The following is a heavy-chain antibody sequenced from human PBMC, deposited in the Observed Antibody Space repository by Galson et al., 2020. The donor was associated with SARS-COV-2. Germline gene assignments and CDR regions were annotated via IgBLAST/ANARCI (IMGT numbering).Heavy chain of an antibody. CDR2: ITSSSSYI. CDR1: GFTFSTYT. D-gene: IGHD2-8*02. CDR3: ARDGISVIITYWDY. Sequence: GESLKISCAASGFTFSTYTMNWVRQAPGKGLEWVSSITSSSSYIYYADSVKGRFTISRDNAKNSLYLQMNSLRAEDTAVYYCARDGISVIITYWDYGGQGNLVTGSS. J-gene: IGHJ4*02. V-gene: IGHV3-21*01.